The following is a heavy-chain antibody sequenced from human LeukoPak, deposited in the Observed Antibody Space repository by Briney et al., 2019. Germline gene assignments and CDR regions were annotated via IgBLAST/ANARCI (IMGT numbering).Heavy chain of an antibody. CDR2: IYSDNT. CDR1: GFTVSSNS. CDR3: AKDRESSGYYYY. V-gene: IGHV3-66*03. Sequence: PGGSLRLSCTVSGFTVSSNSMSWVRQAPGKGLEWVSFIYSDNTHYSDSVKGRFTISRDNSKNTLYLQMNSLRAEDTAVYYCAKDRESSGYYYYWGQGTLVTVSS. D-gene: IGHD3-22*01. J-gene: IGHJ4*02.